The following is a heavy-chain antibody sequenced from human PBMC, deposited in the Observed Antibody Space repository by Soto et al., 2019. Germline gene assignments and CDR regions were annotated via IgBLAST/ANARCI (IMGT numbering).Heavy chain of an antibody. CDR3: AKEGWELGPFDY. V-gene: IGHV3-30*18. CDR1: GFTFSSYG. D-gene: IGHD1-26*01. CDR2: ISYDGSNK. J-gene: IGHJ4*02. Sequence: QVQLVESGGGVVQPGRSLRLSCAASGFTFSSYGMHWVRQAPGKGLEWVAVISYDGSNKYYADSVKGRFTISRDNSKNTLYLQMNRLRAEDTAVYYCAKEGWELGPFDYWGQGTLVTVSS.